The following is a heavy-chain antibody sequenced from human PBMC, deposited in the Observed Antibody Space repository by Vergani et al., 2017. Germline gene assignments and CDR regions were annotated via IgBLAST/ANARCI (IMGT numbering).Heavy chain of an antibody. CDR3: ARAPATAKPASDY. CDR2: IYYSGST. D-gene: IGHD2-2*02. Sequence: QVQLQESGPGLVKPSETLSLTCTVSGGSISSYYWSWIRQPPGKGLEWIGYIYYSGSTYYNPSLKSRVTISVDTSKNQFSLKLSSVTAADTAVYYCARAPATAKPASDYWGQGTLVTVSS. CDR1: GGSISSYY. V-gene: IGHV4-59*12. J-gene: IGHJ4*02.